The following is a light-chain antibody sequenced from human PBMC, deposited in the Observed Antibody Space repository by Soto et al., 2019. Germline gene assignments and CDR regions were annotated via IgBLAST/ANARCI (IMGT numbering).Light chain of an antibody. CDR1: QSVTSY. CDR2: DAS. CDR3: QQRSNWPLT. J-gene: IGKJ4*01. V-gene: IGKV3-11*01. Sequence: EIVLTQSPATLSLSPGERATLSCRASQSVTSYLAWYQQRPGQAPRLLIYDASNRVAGIPARFSGSGSGTDFTLTINSLEPEDFAVYYSQQRSNWPLTFGGGTKVEIK.